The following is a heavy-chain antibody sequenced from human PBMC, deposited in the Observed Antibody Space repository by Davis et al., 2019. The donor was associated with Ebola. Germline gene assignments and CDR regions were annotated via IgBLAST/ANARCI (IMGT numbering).Heavy chain of an antibody. Sequence: GESPNPSCAASGFTFTSAWMSWVRQAPGNGLEWVSVLPSGGSTYYADSVRGRFTISRDNSKNTLYLQMHSLRAEDTALYYCVRELYDYVWLMYFDYWGQGTLVTVSS. D-gene: IGHD3-16*01. CDR2: LPSGGST. CDR1: GFTFTSAW. V-gene: IGHV3-66*02. J-gene: IGHJ4*02. CDR3: VRELYDYVWLMYFDY.